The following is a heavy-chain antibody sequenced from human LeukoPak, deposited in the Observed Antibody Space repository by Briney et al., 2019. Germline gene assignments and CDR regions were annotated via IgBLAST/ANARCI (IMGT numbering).Heavy chain of an antibody. D-gene: IGHD2-15*01. J-gene: IGHJ5*02. CDR3: ARSIEEIDNWFVP. CDR1: GGSISTYY. V-gene: IGHV4-59*01. Sequence: PSQTLSLTCTVSGGSISTYYWSWIPQPPGKGLEWIGYIYNTGSTNYNPSLKSRVTISEDTHQNLFSLQLSSGTAAYPVVYYSARSIEEIDNWFVPCGEGSQVAVSS. CDR2: IYNTGST.